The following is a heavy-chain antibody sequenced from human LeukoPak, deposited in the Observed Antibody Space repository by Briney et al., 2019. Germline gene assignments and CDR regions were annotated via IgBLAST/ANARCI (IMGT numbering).Heavy chain of an antibody. Sequence: PSETLSLTCTVSGGSISSYYWSWIRQPPGKGLEWIGYIYYSGSTNYNPSLKSRVTISVDTSKNQFSLKLSSVTAADTAVYYCARVPLGRSGYYLDAFDIWGQGTMVTVSS. CDR3: ARVPLGRSGYYLDAFDI. CDR2: IYYSGST. V-gene: IGHV4-59*01. CDR1: GGSISSYY. D-gene: IGHD3-22*01. J-gene: IGHJ3*02.